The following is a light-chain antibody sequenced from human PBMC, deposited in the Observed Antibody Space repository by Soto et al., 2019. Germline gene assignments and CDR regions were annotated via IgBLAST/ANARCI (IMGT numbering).Light chain of an antibody. CDR1: SSDVGGYNY. Sequence: QSVLTQPASVSGSPGQSITISCTGTSSDVGGYNYVSWYQQHPGKAPKLMIYEVSNRPSGVSNRFSGSKSGNTASLTISGLQAEDEADYYCSSYSSGTPNWVFGGGTKLTVL. CDR2: EVS. CDR3: SSYSSGTPNWV. J-gene: IGLJ3*02. V-gene: IGLV2-14*01.